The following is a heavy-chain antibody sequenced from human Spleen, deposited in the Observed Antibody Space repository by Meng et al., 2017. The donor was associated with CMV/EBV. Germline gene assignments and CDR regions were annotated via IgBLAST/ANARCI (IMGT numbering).Heavy chain of an antibody. CDR1: GFTVCSNH. Sequence: GESLKISCAASGFTVCSNHKRCARQTPGKGLEWVSSISSSRNSIYYADSVKGRFTISRDNAKNSLYLQMNSLRAEDTAVYYCARDWDTGIWGQGTLVTVSS. V-gene: IGHV3-21*01. J-gene: IGHJ4*02. CDR3: ARDWDTGI. CDR2: ISSSRNSI. D-gene: IGHD1-14*01.